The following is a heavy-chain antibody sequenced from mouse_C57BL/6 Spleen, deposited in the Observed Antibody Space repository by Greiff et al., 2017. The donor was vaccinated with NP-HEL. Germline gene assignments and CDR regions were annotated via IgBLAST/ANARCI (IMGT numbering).Heavy chain of an antibody. CDR1: GYSITSGYY. CDR2: KSYDGSN. J-gene: IGHJ2*01. CDR3: ARGGLWGYYFDY. V-gene: IGHV3-6*01. Sequence: VQLKQSGPGLVKPSQSLSLTCSVTGYSITSGYYWNWIRQFPGNKLEWMGYKSYDGSNNYNPSLKNRISITRDTSKNQFFLKLNSVTTEDTATYYCARGGLWGYYFDYWGQGTTLTVSS. D-gene: IGHD1-1*02.